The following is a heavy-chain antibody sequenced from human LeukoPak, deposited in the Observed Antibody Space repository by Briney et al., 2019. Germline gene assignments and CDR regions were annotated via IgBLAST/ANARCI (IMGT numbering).Heavy chain of an antibody. D-gene: IGHD5-24*01. CDR3: ASPGSRWLHPGDY. Sequence: GGSLRLSCAASGFTFSSYSMHWVRQAPGKGLEWVAFIRYDGSNKYYADSVKGRFTISRDNSKNTLYLQMNSLRAEDTAVYYCASPGSRWLHPGDYWGQGTLVTVSS. V-gene: IGHV3-30*02. CDR1: GFTFSSYS. CDR2: IRYDGSNK. J-gene: IGHJ4*02.